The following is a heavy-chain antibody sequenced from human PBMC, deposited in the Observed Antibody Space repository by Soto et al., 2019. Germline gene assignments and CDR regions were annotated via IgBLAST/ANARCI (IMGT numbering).Heavy chain of an antibody. CDR3: ARMVRGSNIDYYHYMDV. D-gene: IGHD3-10*01. J-gene: IGHJ6*03. CDR1: GYSFTSHG. CDR2: ISASNGDT. Sequence: QVQLVQSGAEVMKPGASVKVSCKASGYSFTSHGISWVRQAPGQGLEWMAWISASNGDTNYAQKFQGRVTVTTDTSTSTGYMELRSLRSEDTAVYYCARMVRGSNIDYYHYMDVWGKGTTVTVSS. V-gene: IGHV1-18*01.